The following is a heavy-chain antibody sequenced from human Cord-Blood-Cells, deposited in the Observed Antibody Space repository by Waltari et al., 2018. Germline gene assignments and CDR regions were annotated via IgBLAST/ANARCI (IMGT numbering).Heavy chain of an antibody. CDR1: GDSVPSNRIA. D-gene: IGHD3-16*01. J-gene: IGHJ2*01. V-gene: IGHV6-1*01. CDR3: ARSAIGGKGPGRYFDL. Sequence: QVQLPQSGPGLVKPSQTLSLTCAISGDSVPSNRIASNWLRRSPSRGLEWLGRTYYRSKWYNDYAVSVKSRITINPDTSKNQFSLQLNSVTPEDTAVYYCARSAIGGKGPGRYFDLWGRGTLVTVSS. CDR2: TYYRSKWYN.